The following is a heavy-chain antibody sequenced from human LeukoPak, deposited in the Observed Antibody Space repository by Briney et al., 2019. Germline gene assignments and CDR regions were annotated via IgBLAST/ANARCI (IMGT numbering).Heavy chain of an antibody. CDR1: GYTFTSYG. V-gene: IGHV1-18*01. D-gene: IGHD6-13*01. J-gene: IGHJ6*02. CDR3: ARGGLHHIAAAPLWYYGMDV. CDR2: ISAYNGNT. Sequence: ASVKVSCKASGYTFTSYGISWVRQAPGQGLEWMGWISAYNGNTNYAQKLQGRVTMTTDTSTSTAYMELRSLRSDDTAVYYCARGGLHHIAAAPLWYYGMDVWGQGTTVTVSS.